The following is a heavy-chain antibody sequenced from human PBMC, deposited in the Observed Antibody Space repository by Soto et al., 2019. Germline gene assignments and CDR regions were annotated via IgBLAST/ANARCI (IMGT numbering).Heavy chain of an antibody. CDR1: GFTFSSYG. CDR3: AKGRGSSSWYGGMDV. J-gene: IGHJ6*02. V-gene: IGHV3-33*06. D-gene: IGHD6-13*01. CDR2: IWYDGSNK. Sequence: GGSLRLSCAASGFTFSSYGMHWVRQAPGKGLAWVAVIWYDGSNKYYADSVKGRFTISRDNSKNTLYLQMNSLRAEDTAVYYCAKGRGSSSWYGGMDVWGQGTTVTVSS.